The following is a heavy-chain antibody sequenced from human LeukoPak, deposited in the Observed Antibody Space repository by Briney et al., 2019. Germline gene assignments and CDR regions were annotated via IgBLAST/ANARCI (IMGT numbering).Heavy chain of an antibody. V-gene: IGHV5-51*01. Sequence: GESLKISCKGSGYSFTSYWIGWVRQMPGKGLEWMGIIYPGDSDTRYSPSFQGQVTISADKSISTAYLQWSSLKASDTAMYYCARTQLVPNYYYYYGMGVWGQGTTVTVSS. CDR3: ARTQLVPNYYYYYGMGV. D-gene: IGHD6-6*01. CDR1: GYSFTSYW. CDR2: IYPGDSDT. J-gene: IGHJ6*02.